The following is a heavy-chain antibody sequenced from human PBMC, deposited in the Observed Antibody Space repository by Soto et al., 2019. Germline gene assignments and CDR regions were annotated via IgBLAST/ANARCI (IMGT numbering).Heavy chain of an antibody. D-gene: IGHD6-6*01. CDR2: IIPIFGTA. Sequence: SVKVSCKASGGTFSSYAISWVRQAPGQGLEWMGGIIPIFGTANYAQKFQGRVTITADESTSTAYMELSSLRSEDTAVYYCARERDSVAARLYSYYYYVMDVWGQGTTVTVS. J-gene: IGHJ6*02. V-gene: IGHV1-69*13. CDR3: ARERDSVAARLYSYYYYVMDV. CDR1: GGTFSSYA.